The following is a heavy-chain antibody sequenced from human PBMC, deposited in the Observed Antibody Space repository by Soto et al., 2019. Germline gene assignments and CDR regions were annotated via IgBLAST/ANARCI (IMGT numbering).Heavy chain of an antibody. CDR2: IYPGDSDT. D-gene: IGHD2-21*01. Sequence: GESLKISCQGSGYSFVSYWIAWVRQMPGKGLEWMGSIYPGDSDTTNSPSFQGQVTMSVEKSITTAYLQWSSLKASDTAKYYCARTDGYEIEYWGQGTLVTVSS. CDR3: ARTDGYEIEY. CDR1: GYSFVSYW. V-gene: IGHV5-51*01. J-gene: IGHJ4*02.